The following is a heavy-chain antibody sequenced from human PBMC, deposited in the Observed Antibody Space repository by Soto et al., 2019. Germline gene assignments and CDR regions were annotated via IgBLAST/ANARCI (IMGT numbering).Heavy chain of an antibody. CDR3: ARGGDIVVVVASRGPVWLDP. J-gene: IGHJ5*01. V-gene: IGHV3-11*01. CDR2: ISSSGSTI. D-gene: IGHD2-15*01. CDR1: GFTFSDYY. Sequence: SLRLSCAASGFTFSDYYMSWIRQAPGKGLEWVSYISSSGSTIYYADSVKGRFTISRDNAKNSLYLQMNSLRAEDTAVYYCARGGDIVVVVASRGPVWLDPWGQGTLVTVSS.